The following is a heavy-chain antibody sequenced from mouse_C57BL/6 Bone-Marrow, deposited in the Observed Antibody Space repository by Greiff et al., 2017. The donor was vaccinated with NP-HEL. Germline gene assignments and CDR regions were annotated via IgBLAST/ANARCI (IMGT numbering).Heavy chain of an antibody. D-gene: IGHD1-1*01. CDR2: ISSGGSYT. J-gene: IGHJ2*01. CDR1: GFTFSSYG. CDR3: ARHPTVVATEGYFDY. Sequence: EVKLQESGGDLVKPGGSLKLSCAASGFTFSSYGMSWVRQTPDKRLEWVATISSGGSYTYYPDSVKGRFTISRDNAKNTLYLQMSSLKSEDTAMYYCARHPTVVATEGYFDYWGQGTTLTVSS. V-gene: IGHV5-6*01.